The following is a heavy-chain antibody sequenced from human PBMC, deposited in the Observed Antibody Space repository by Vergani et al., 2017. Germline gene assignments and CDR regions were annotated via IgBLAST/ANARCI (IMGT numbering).Heavy chain of an antibody. D-gene: IGHD6-6*01. V-gene: IGHV4-59*01. Sequence: QLQLQESGPGLVKPSETLSLTCTVSGGSISSYYWSWIRQPPGKGLEWIGYIYYSGSTNYNPSLKSRVTISVDTSKNQFSLKLSSVTAADTAVYYCARDLELGGLNWFDPWGQGTLVTVSS. CDR3: ARDLELGGLNWFDP. J-gene: IGHJ5*02. CDR2: IYYSGST. CDR1: GGSISSYY.